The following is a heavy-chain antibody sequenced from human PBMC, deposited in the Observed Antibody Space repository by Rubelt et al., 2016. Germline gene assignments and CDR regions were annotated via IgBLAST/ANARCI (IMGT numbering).Heavy chain of an antibody. V-gene: IGHV1-3*01. J-gene: IGHJ5*02. D-gene: IGHD1-1*01. CDR1: GYTFTSYA. CDR3: SKGPKGELERRKDWFDP. CDR2: INAGNGNT. Sequence: GSELKTPGASVKVSCKASGYTFTSYAMNWVRQAPGQGLEWMGWINAGNGNTKYSQKFQGRVTITRDASASTAYMELSRLRSEDTAVYYCSKGPKGELERRKDWFDPWGQGTLVTVSS.